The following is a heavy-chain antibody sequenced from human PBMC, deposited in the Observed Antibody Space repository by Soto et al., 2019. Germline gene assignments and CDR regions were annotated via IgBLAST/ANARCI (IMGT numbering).Heavy chain of an antibody. Sequence: QVQLVQSGAEVKKPGSSVKVSCKASGGTFSSYAISWVRQAPGQGLEWMGGIFPIFGTADYAQKFQGRVTITADESTSTTHMKLSSLRTEDTAVYYSASHPSLRGYCISTSCYGYYYGMDGWGQGTTVTVSS. CDR3: ASHPSLRGYCISTSCYGYYYGMDG. CDR1: GGTFSSYA. CDR2: IFPIFGTA. D-gene: IGHD2-2*01. V-gene: IGHV1-69*12. J-gene: IGHJ6*02.